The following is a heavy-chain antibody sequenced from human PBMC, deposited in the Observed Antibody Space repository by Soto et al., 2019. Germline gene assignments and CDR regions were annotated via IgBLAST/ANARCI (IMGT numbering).Heavy chain of an antibody. CDR3: ARQYYGSGSYWAYGMDV. CDR2: IYPGDSDT. J-gene: IGHJ6*02. CDR1: GYSFTSYW. V-gene: IGHV5-51*01. D-gene: IGHD3-10*01. Sequence: PGESLKISCKGSGYSFTSYWIGWVRQMPGKGLEWMGIIYPGDSDTRYSPSFQGQVTISADKSISTAYLQWSSLKASDTAMYYCARQYYGSGSYWAYGMDVWGQGTTVTVSS.